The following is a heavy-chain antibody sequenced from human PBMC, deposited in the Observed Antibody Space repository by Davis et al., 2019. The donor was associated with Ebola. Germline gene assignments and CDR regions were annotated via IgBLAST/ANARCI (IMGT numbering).Heavy chain of an antibody. CDR2: VYSTGST. CDR3: ARDFSRAGSAPYFDY. D-gene: IGHD6-13*01. V-gene: IGHV4-4*07. J-gene: IGHJ4*02. Sequence: SETLSLTCTVSGGSISGNYWTWIRQPAGKGLEWIGRVYSTGSTDYNSSLKSRVTISVDTSKNQFSLKLSSVTAADTAVYYCARDFSRAGSAPYFDYWGQGTLVTVSS. CDR1: GGSISGNY.